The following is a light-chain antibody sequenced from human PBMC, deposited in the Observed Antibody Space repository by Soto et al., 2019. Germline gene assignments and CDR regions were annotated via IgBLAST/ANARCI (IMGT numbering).Light chain of an antibody. CDR3: QHRTSWPWT. V-gene: IGKV3-11*01. J-gene: IGKJ1*01. CDR2: DTS. CDR1: QSLGWY. Sequence: EIVLTQSPATLSLSPGDRVTLSCRASQSLGWYFAWYPQKPGQTPRLLIYDTSRRATGIPARFSASGSGTDFALTMSSLEPEDFGVYYCQHRTSWPWTFGQGTKVEIK.